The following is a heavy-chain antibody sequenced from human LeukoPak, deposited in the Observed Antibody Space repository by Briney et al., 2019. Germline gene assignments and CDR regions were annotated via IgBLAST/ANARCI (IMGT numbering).Heavy chain of an antibody. CDR3: AGDRGQWLVPYYYFDY. J-gene: IGHJ4*02. CDR2: ISYDGSNK. D-gene: IGHD6-19*01. Sequence: GGSLRLSCAASGFTFSSYAMHWVCQAPGKGLEWVAVISYDGSNKYYADSVKGRFTISRDNSKNTLYLQMNSLRAEDTAVYYCAGDRGQWLVPYYYFDYWGQGTLVTVSS. V-gene: IGHV3-30*04. CDR1: GFTFSSYA.